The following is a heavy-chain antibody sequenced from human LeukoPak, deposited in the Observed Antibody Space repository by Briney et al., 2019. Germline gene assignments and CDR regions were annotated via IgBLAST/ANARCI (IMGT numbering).Heavy chain of an antibody. J-gene: IGHJ6*03. CDR2: ISWNGGST. CDR1: GFTFDDYG. D-gene: IGHD3-16*02. Sequence: GGSLRLSCAASGFTFDDYGMSWVRQAPGKGLEWVSGISWNGGSTGYADSVKGRFTISRDNAKNSLYLQMNSLRAEDTALYYCARVADYVWGSYRPYYYYMDVWGKGTTVTVSS. V-gene: IGHV3-20*04. CDR3: ARVADYVWGSYRPYYYYMDV.